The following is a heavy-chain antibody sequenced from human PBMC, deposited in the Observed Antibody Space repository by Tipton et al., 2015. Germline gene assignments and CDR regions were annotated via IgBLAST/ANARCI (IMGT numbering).Heavy chain of an antibody. Sequence: VQLVQSGPEVKKPGESLKISCKGSGYSFTTSWIGWVRQASGKGLEWVGRIGTKADNYATTYAASVKGRFTVSREESKNTAYLQMDSLKTEDTAVYYCTCYDGAARDWGQGALVTVSS. V-gene: IGHV3-73*01. CDR1: GYSFTTSW. J-gene: IGHJ4*02. CDR3: TCYDGAARD. D-gene: IGHD3-16*01. CDR2: IGTKADNYAT.